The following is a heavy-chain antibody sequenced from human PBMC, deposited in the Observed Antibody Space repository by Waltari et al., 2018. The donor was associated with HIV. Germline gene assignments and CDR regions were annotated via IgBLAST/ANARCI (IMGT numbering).Heavy chain of an antibody. Sequence: QVQLVQSGAAVKKPGASVKVSCTASGYTFTSYDIIWLRQATGQGLVWMGWLNPNSGNTCYAQKIQGRVTMNRKTSISTAYMELSSLRAEDTAVYYCARGRGRDGYELGYWGRGTLVTVSS. CDR3: ARGRGRDGYELGY. V-gene: IGHV1-8*01. CDR2: LNPNSGNT. D-gene: IGHD5-12*01. J-gene: IGHJ4*02. CDR1: GYTFTSYD.